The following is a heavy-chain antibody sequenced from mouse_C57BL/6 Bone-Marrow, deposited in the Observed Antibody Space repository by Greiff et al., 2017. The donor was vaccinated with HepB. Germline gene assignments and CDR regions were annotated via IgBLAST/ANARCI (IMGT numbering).Heavy chain of an antibody. V-gene: IGHV7-3*01. CDR3: ARYPTSYDPYYQDWFAY. CDR2: IRNKANGYTT. J-gene: IGHJ3*01. CDR1: GFTFTDYY. D-gene: IGHD2-3*01. Sequence: EVNVVESGGGLVQPGGSLSLSCAASGFTFTDYYMSWVRQPPGKALEWLGFIRNKANGYTTEYSASVKGRFTISRDNSQSILYLQMNALRAEDSATYYCARYPTSYDPYYQDWFAYWGQGTLVTVSA.